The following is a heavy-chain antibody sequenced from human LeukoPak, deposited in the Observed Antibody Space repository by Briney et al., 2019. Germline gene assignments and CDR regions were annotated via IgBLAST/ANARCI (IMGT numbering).Heavy chain of an antibody. J-gene: IGHJ3*02. Sequence: PSETLSLTCTVSGGSISSSSYYWGWIRQPPGKGLEWIGSIYYSGSTYYNPSLKSRVTISVDTSKNQFSLKLSSVTAADTAVYYCARLIGILTGYHAFDIWGQGTMVTVSS. CDR1: GGSISSSSYY. V-gene: IGHV4-39*01. D-gene: IGHD3-9*01. CDR3: ARLIGILTGYHAFDI. CDR2: IYYSGST.